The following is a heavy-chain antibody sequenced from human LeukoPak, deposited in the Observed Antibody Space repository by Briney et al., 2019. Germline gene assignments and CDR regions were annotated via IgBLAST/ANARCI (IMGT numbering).Heavy chain of an antibody. CDR2: ISSSGSTI. D-gene: IGHD4-17*01. CDR1: GFTFSSYE. Sequence: PGGSLRLSCAASGFTFSSYEMNWVRQAPGKGLEWVSYISSSGSTIYYADSVKGRFTISRDNAKNSLYLQMSSLRAEDTAVYYCAKTVTSSYYYYYYYMDVWGKGTTVTISS. V-gene: IGHV3-48*03. J-gene: IGHJ6*03. CDR3: AKTVTSSYYYYYYYMDV.